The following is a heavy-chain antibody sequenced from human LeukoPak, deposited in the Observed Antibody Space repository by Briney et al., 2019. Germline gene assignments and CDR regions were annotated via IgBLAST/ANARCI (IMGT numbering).Heavy chain of an antibody. J-gene: IGHJ4*02. CDR2: ISSSSSII. CDR3: GRDYEERTTDY. Sequence: QTGGSLRLSCAASGFTFSSYSMNWVRQAPGKGLEWVSYISSSSSIINYAESVRGRFTISRDNAKNLLYLQMNSLRAEDTAVYYCGRDYEERTTDYWGQGTLVTVSS. CDR1: GFTFSSYS. D-gene: IGHD3-16*01. V-gene: IGHV3-48*04.